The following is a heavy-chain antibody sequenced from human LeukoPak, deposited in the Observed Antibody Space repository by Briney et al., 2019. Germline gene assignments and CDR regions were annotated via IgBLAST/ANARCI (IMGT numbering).Heavy chain of an antibody. CDR2: ISYDGSNK. CDR1: GFTFSSYA. CDR3: ARESNRNYYGSGSSKGGDY. J-gene: IGHJ4*02. D-gene: IGHD3-10*01. Sequence: GGSLRLPCAASGFTFSSYAMHWVRQAPGKGLEWVAVISYDGSNKYYADSVKGRFTISRDNSKNTLYLQMNSLRAEDTAVYYCARESNRNYYGSGSSKGGDYWGQGTLVTVSS. V-gene: IGHV3-30-3*01.